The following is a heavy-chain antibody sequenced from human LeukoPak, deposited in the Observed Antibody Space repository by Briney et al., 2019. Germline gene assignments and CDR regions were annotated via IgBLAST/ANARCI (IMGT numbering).Heavy chain of an antibody. CDR3: ARLTYYDFWSGYYSDDY. Sequence: ASVKVSCKASGYTFTGYYMHWGRQAPGQGGEWRGGINPNSGGTNYAQRFQGRVTMTRDTSISTAYMELSRLRSDDTAVYYCARLTYYDFWSGYYSDDYWGQGTLVTVSS. CDR1: GYTFTGYY. J-gene: IGHJ4*02. V-gene: IGHV1-2*02. CDR2: INPNSGGT. D-gene: IGHD3-3*01.